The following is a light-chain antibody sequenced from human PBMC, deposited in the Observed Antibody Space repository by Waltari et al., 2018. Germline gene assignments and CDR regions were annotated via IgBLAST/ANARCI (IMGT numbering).Light chain of an antibody. Sequence: NFMLTQPHSVSESPGKTVTISCTRSSGSIASHYVQWYQQRPGSAPTTVIYEDNDRPSGVPDRFSGSIDSSSNSASLTISGLKTEDEADYYCQSYDSSNHWVFGGGTKLTVL. J-gene: IGLJ3*02. V-gene: IGLV6-57*03. CDR3: QSYDSSNHWV. CDR1: SGSIASHY. CDR2: EDN.